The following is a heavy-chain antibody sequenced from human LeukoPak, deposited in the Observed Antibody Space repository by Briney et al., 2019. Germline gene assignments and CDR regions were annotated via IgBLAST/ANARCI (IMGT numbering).Heavy chain of an antibody. CDR1: GYSISSGAY. CDR2: IYHDGST. J-gene: IGHJ4*02. Sequence: SETLSLTCAVSGYSISSGAYWGSLRQPPGKGLEWIGCIYHDGSTYYNPSLKSRVTISVDTSKNQFSLKLTSVTATDTAVYYCVRDPPDYWGQGTLVTVSS. CDR3: VRDPPDY. V-gene: IGHV4-38-2*02.